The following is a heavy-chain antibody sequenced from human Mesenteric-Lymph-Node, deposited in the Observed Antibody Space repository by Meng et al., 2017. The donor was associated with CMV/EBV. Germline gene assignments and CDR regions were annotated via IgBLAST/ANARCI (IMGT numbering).Heavy chain of an antibody. CDR3: ARYRVWGTYRPYYFDY. J-gene: IGHJ4*02. CDR2: IYYSGST. Sequence: ESLKISCTVSGGSISSYYWSWIRQPPGKGLEWIGYIYYSGSTNYNPSLKSRVTISVDTSKNQFSLKLSSVTAADTAVYYCARYRVWGTYRPYYFDYWGQGRLVTVSS. D-gene: IGHD3-16*02. V-gene: IGHV4-59*01. CDR1: GGSISSYY.